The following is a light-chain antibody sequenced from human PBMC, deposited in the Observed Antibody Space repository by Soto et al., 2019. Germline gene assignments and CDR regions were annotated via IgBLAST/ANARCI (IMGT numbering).Light chain of an antibody. CDR3: QQCNSFHHT. V-gene: IGKV1-5*03. J-gene: IGKJ4*01. CDR1: QTISSW. CDR2: KAS. Sequence: DIQMTQSPSTLSGSVGDRVTITCRASQTISSWLAWYQQKPGKAPKLVIYKASTLKSGVSSWFGGHGSGTEFSLTIRILQPDDFATNNCQQCNSFHHTLGGWT.